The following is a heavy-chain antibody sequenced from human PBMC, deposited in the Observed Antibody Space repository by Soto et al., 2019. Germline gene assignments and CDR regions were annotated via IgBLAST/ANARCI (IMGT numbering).Heavy chain of an antibody. D-gene: IGHD3-22*01. CDR2: ISGSGGNT. CDR3: ARGLGSYDGSAFYYPKGDFDY. Sequence: EVQLLESGGGLVQPGGSLRLSCAASGFTFSSYAMSWVRQAPGKGLEWVSAISGSGGNTYYADSVKGRFTISRDNSRNTLYLQMNSLRAEDTALHYCARGLGSYDGSAFYYPKGDFDYWGQGTLVTVSS. V-gene: IGHV3-23*01. J-gene: IGHJ4*02. CDR1: GFTFSSYA.